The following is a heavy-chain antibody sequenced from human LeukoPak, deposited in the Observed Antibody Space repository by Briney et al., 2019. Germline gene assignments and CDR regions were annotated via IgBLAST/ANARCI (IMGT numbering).Heavy chain of an antibody. D-gene: IGHD4-17*01. CDR3: ARVGPTTAYYYYYGMDV. V-gene: IGHV4-59*01. Sequence: KASETLSLTCTVSGGSISSYYWSWIRQPPGKGLEWIGYIYYSGSTNYNPSPKSRVTISVDTSKNQFSLKLSSVTAADTAVYYCARVGPTTAYYYYYGMDVWGQGTTVTVSS. CDR1: GGSISSYY. J-gene: IGHJ6*02. CDR2: IYYSGST.